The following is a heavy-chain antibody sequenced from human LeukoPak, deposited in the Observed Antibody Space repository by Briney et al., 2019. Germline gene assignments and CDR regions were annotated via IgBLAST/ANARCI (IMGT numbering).Heavy chain of an antibody. Sequence: SETLSLTCTVSGGSISSYYWSWIRQPPGKGLEWIAYISDIGSINYNPSLKSRVTISLDTSKNQFSLKLSSVTAADTAVYYCARAYCSSTSCYNNWFDPWGQGTLVTVSS. CDR1: GGSISSYY. CDR2: ISDIGSI. D-gene: IGHD2-2*02. J-gene: IGHJ5*02. CDR3: ARAYCSSTSCYNNWFDP. V-gene: IGHV4-59*01.